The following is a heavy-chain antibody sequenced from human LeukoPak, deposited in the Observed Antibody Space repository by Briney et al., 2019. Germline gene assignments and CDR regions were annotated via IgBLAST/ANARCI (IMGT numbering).Heavy chain of an antibody. CDR1: GGSISIGSYY. CDR2: IYASGST. D-gene: IGHD3-22*01. Sequence: SETLSLTCTVSGGSISIGSYYWSWIRQPAGKAPEWIGRIYASGSTNYNPPLKSRVTISVDTSKNQFSLKLSSVTAADTAIYYCARDYFDSSGYHLDYWGQGALVTVSS. V-gene: IGHV4-61*02. J-gene: IGHJ4*02. CDR3: ARDYFDSSGYHLDY.